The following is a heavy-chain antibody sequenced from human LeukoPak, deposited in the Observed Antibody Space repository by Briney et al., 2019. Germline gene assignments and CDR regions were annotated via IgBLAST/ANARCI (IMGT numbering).Heavy chain of an antibody. V-gene: IGHV3-23*01. CDR1: GFTLSSYA. J-gene: IGHJ4*02. Sequence: GGTLRLSCAASGFTLSSYAMSWVRQAPGKGLEGVSAISGSGGSTYYADSVKGRFTISRDNSKNTLYLQMNSLRAEDTAVYYCAKDQVIYYGSVSYLYWGQGTLVTVSS. CDR3: AKDQVIYYGSVSYLY. D-gene: IGHD3-10*01. CDR2: ISGSGGST.